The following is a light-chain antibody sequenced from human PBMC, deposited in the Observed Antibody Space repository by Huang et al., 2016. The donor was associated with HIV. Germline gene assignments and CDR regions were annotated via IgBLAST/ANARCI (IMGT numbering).Light chain of an antibody. CDR1: QSVSSY. Sequence: TQSPATLSLSPGERATLSCRASQSVSSYLAWYQQKPGQAPRLLIYDASNRATGIPARFSGSGSGTDFTLTISSLEPEDFAVYYCQQRINLGTFGGGTKVEIK. CDR3: QQRINLGT. V-gene: IGKV3-11*01. CDR2: DAS. J-gene: IGKJ4*01.